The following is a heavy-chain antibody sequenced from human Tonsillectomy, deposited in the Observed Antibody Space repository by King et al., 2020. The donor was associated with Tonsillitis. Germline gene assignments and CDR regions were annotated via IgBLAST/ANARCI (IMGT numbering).Heavy chain of an antibody. Sequence: EVQLVESGGGLVQPGGSLRLSCAASGFTFSSYSMNWVRQAPGKGLEWVSYISTSSSTIYYADSVKGRFTISRDNAKNSLYLQMNSLRAEDTAVYYCARGRGYTYGYPDYWGQGTLVTVSS. V-gene: IGHV3-48*01. CDR3: ARGRGYTYGYPDY. CDR2: ISTSSSTI. J-gene: IGHJ4*02. CDR1: GFTFSSYS. D-gene: IGHD5-18*01.